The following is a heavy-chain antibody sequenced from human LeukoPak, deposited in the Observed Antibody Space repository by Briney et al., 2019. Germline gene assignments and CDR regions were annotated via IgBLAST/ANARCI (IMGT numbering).Heavy chain of an antibody. CDR2: IISGDST. D-gene: IGHD3-16*01. CDR1: GVTAMSNY. CDR3: ARDHRIGGS. V-gene: IGHV3-53*01. J-gene: IGHJ4*02. Sequence: PGGPLRLSCAASGVTAMSNYMTWVGQHPGKGVQCDAVIISGDSTLYADSVKGRFTISRDNSKNTLYLQMSSLRADDTAVYLCARDHRIGGSWGQGTLVTVSS.